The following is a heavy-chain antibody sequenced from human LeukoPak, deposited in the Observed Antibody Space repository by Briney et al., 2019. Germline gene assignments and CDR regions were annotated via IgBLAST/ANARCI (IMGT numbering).Heavy chain of an antibody. Sequence: GGSLRLSCAASGFTFSSYEMNWVRQAPGKGLEWVAFIRYDGSNKYYADSVKGRFTISRDNSKNTLYLQMNSLRAEDTAVYYCAKDTMTAADVLGYYYYYMDVWGKGTTVTISS. J-gene: IGHJ6*03. D-gene: IGHD6-13*01. CDR1: GFTFSSYE. V-gene: IGHV3-30*02. CDR3: AKDTMTAADVLGYYYYYMDV. CDR2: IRYDGSNK.